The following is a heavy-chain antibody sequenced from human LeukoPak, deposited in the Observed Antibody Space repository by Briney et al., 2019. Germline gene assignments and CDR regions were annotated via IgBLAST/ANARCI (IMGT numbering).Heavy chain of an antibody. CDR2: INEDGSEK. J-gene: IGHJ4*02. CDR1: GFTFSRYW. Sequence: GGSLRLSCAASGFTFSRYWMHWVRHAPGKGLEWVANINEDGSEKFYVDSVKGRFTISRDNAKNSLYLQMISLRAEDTAVYYCARGLGSGWFPDWGQGTLVTVSS. D-gene: IGHD6-19*01. V-gene: IGHV3-7*05. CDR3: ARGLGSGWFPD.